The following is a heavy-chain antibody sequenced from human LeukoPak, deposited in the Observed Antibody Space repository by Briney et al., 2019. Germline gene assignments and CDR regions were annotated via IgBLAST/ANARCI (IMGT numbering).Heavy chain of an antibody. CDR3: ARANALYCSSTTCLFDY. V-gene: IGHV1-2*04. CDR1: GYTFTGYY. Sequence: ASVKVSCKASGYTFTGYYMHWVRQAPGQGLEWMGWINPNSGGTYSAQRFQGWVTMTRDTSISTAYRELRRLTSDDTAVYYCARANALYCSSTTCLFDYWGQGTLVTVSS. CDR2: INPNSGGT. J-gene: IGHJ4*02. D-gene: IGHD2-2*01.